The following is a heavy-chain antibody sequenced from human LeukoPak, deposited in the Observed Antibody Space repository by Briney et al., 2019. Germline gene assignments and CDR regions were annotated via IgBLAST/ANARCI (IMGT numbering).Heavy chain of an antibody. J-gene: IGHJ4*02. Sequence: SVKVSCKASGGTFSSYAISWVRQAPGQGLEWMGGIIPIFGTANYAQKFQDRVTITADESTSTAYMELSSLRSEDTAVYYCARAQMATSYYFDYWGQGTLVTVSS. V-gene: IGHV1-69*13. CDR2: IIPIFGTA. D-gene: IGHD5-24*01. CDR1: GGTFSSYA. CDR3: ARAQMATSYYFDY.